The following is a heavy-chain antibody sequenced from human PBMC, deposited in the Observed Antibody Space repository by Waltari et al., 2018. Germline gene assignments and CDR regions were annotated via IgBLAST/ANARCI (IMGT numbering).Heavy chain of an antibody. J-gene: IGHJ4*02. Sequence: QLHLQESGPGLVKSSETLSLTCSVSGGSITSSGFYWGWIRQAPGKGLAWIGSIFHSGITHYNPSFESRVTMFVDTSKNEFSLRLNSVTATDTAIYYCARHEAPLWLPLFFDQWGQGILVTVSS. CDR2: IFHSGIT. V-gene: IGHV4-39*01. D-gene: IGHD3-10*01. CDR3: ARHEAPLWLPLFFDQ. CDR1: GGSITSSGFY.